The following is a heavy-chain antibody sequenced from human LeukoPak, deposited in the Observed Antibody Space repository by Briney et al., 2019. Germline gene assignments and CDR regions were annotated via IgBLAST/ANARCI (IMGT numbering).Heavy chain of an antibody. Sequence: GGSLRLSCAASGFTFDDYAMHWVRHAPGKGLEWVSGISWNSGSIGYVDSVKGRFTISRDNAKNSLYLQMNSLRAEDTALYYCAKSSSFIVGATFDYWGQGTLVTVSS. CDR3: AKSSSFIVGATFDY. CDR2: ISWNSGSI. J-gene: IGHJ4*02. CDR1: GFTFDDYA. D-gene: IGHD1-26*01. V-gene: IGHV3-9*01.